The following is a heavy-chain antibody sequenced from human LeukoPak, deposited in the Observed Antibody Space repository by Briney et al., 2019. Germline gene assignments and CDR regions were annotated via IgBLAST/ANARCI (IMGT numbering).Heavy chain of an antibody. CDR1: GFAFSSYA. CDR2: ISSNGGST. J-gene: IGHJ4*02. Sequence: GGSLRLSCSASGFAFSSYAMHWVRQAPGKGLEYVSAISSNGGSTYYADSVKGRFTISRDNSKNTLYLQMSSLRAEDTAVYYCVKDFGKVARTPFDYWGQGTLVTVSS. V-gene: IGHV3-64D*06. CDR3: VKDFGKVARTPFDY. D-gene: IGHD2-15*01.